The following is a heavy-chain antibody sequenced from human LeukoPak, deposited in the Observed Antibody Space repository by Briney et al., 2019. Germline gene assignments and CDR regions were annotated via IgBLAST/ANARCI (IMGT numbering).Heavy chain of an antibody. CDR1: GFTFTNYA. CDR2: ISYDGSNK. V-gene: IGHV3-30*04. J-gene: IGHJ6*03. Sequence: GGSLRLSCAASGFTFTNYAMHWVRQAPGKGLEWVAIISYDGSNKYYADSVKGRFTISRDTSENTLYLQMNSLEAEDTAMYYCARDNQEGYCTSTSCLYYYMDVWGKGTTVTVSS. D-gene: IGHD2-2*01. CDR3: ARDNQEGYCTSTSCLYYYMDV.